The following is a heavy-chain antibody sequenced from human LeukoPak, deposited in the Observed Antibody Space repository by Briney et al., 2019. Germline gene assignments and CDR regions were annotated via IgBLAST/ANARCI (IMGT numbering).Heavy chain of an antibody. V-gene: IGHV5-51*01. CDR1: GYSFTSYW. CDR2: IYPGDSDT. J-gene: IGHJ4*02. D-gene: IGHD4-17*01. Sequence: GESLKISCKGSGYSFTSYWIGWVRQMPGKGLEWMGIIYPGDSDTRYSPSFQGQVTMSADKSINTAYLQWSSLKASDTAMCYCARRAPLSGESFDYWGQGTLVTVSS. CDR3: ARRAPLSGESFDY.